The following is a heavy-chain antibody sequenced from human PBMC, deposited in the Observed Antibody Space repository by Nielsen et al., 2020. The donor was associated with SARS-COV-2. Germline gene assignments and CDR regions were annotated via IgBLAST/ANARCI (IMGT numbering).Heavy chain of an antibody. J-gene: IGHJ4*02. CDR2: ISYDGSNK. CDR3: AKDFGY. CDR1: GFTFSSYG. D-gene: IGHD3-16*01. V-gene: IGHV3-30*18. Sequence: GGSLRFSCAASGFTFSSYGMHWVRQAPGKGLEWVAVISYDGSNKYYADSVKGRFTISRDNSKNTLYLQMNSLRAEDTAVYYCAKDFGYWGQGTLVTVSS.